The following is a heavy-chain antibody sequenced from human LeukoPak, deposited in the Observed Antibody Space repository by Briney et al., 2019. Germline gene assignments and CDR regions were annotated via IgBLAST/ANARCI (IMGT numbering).Heavy chain of an antibody. D-gene: IGHD3-22*01. Sequence: GGSLRLSCAASGFTVSSNYMSWVRQAPGKGLEWVSVIYSGGSTYYADSVKGRFTISRDNSKNTLYLQMNSLRAEDTAVYYCARLGRYYYDSSGYLRDYWGQGTLVTVSS. CDR3: ARLGRYYYDSSGYLRDY. CDR1: GFTVSSNY. V-gene: IGHV3-66*01. J-gene: IGHJ4*02. CDR2: IYSGGST.